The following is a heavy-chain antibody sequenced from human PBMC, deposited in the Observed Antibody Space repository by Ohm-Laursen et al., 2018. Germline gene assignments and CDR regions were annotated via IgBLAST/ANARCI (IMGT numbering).Heavy chain of an antibody. V-gene: IGHV1-8*01. Sequence: SVKVSCKASGYTFTNYHINWVRQATGHGLEWMGWMNPHSGDTGYAQKFQGRVTVTRNTSISTAYMELSSLRSEDTAVYYCARGSSSSWYRRWFDPWGQGTLVAISS. D-gene: IGHD6-13*01. CDR1: GYTFTNYH. CDR2: MNPHSGDT. CDR3: ARGSSSSWYRRWFDP. J-gene: IGHJ5*02.